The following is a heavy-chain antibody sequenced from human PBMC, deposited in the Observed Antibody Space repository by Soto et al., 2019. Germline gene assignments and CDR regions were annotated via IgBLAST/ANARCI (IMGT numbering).Heavy chain of an antibody. CDR1: GGSFSGYY. V-gene: IGHV4-34*01. D-gene: IGHD1-26*01. J-gene: IGHJ6*02. CDR3: ARMGRGSHLLRGYYYGMDV. CDR2: INHSGST. Sequence: QVQLQQWGAGLLKPSETLSLTCAVYGGSFSGYYWSWIRQPPGKGLEWIGEINHSGSTNYNPSLKSRVTISVDTSKNQFSLKLSSVTAADTAVYYCARMGRGSHLLRGYYYGMDVWGQGTTVTVSS.